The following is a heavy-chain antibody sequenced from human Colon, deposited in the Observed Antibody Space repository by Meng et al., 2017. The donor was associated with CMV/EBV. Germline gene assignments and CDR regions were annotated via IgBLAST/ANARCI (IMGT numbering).Heavy chain of an antibody. D-gene: IGHD3-3*01. J-gene: IGHJ3*02. Sequence: SVKVSCKASGGTFSSYTISWVRQAPGQGLEWMGRIIPILGIANYAQKFQGRVTITADKSTSTAYMELSSLRSEDTAVYYCARDQKYYDFHPPVHHAFDIWGQGTMVIVSS. CDR1: GGTFSSYT. CDR3: ARDQKYYDFHPPVHHAFDI. V-gene: IGHV1-69*04. CDR2: IIPILGIA.